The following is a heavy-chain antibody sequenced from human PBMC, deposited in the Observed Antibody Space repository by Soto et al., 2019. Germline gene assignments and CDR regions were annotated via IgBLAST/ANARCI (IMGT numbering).Heavy chain of an antibody. J-gene: IGHJ4*02. Sequence: GESLKISCNGSGYSFTIYWIGWVRQMPGKGLEWMGIIYPGDSDTRCSPSFQGQVTISADKSISTAYLQWSSLKASDTAMYYCARPRDYRGDYFDYWGQGTLVTVSS. CDR1: GYSFTIYW. V-gene: IGHV5-51*01. CDR3: ARPRDYRGDYFDY. D-gene: IGHD4-4*01. CDR2: IYPGDSDT.